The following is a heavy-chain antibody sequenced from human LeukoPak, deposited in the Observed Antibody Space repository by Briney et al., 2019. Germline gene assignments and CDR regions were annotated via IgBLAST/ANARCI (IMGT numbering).Heavy chain of an antibody. J-gene: IGHJ3*02. V-gene: IGHV1-2*02. CDR2: INPNSGGT. CDR1: GYTFTGYY. Sequence: ASVKVSCKASGYTFTGYYMHWVRQAPGQVLEWMGWINPNSGGTNYAQKFQGRVTMTRDTSISTAYMELSRLRSDDTAVYYCASPTVGRWPLHDAFDIWGQGTMVTVSS. CDR3: ASPTVGRWPLHDAFDI. D-gene: IGHD4-23*01.